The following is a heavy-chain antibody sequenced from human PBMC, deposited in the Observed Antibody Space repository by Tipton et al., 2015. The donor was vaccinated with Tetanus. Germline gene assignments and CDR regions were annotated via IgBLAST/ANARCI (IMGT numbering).Heavy chain of an antibody. Sequence: SLRLSCAASGFTFSSYAMSWVRQAPGKGLEWVSAISGSGGSTYYADSVKGRFTISRDNSKNTLYLQMNSLRAEDTAVYYCAKVSGGYDLYYYYGMDVWGQGTTVTASS. V-gene: IGHV3-23*01. J-gene: IGHJ6*02. CDR2: ISGSGGST. CDR3: AKVSGGYDLYYYYGMDV. CDR1: GFTFSSYA. D-gene: IGHD5-12*01.